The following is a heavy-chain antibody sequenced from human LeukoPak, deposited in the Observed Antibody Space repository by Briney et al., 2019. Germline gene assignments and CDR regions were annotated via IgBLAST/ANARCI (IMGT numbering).Heavy chain of an antibody. V-gene: IGHV3-66*01. D-gene: IGHD1-1*01. CDR3: ARDPGWNDSPGGDY. J-gene: IGHJ4*02. CDR2: IYSGGST. Sequence: GGSLRLSCAASGFTVSSNYMSWVRQAPGKGLEWVSVIYSGGSTYYADSVKGRFTISRDNSKNTLYLQMNSLRAEDTAVYYCARDPGWNDSPGGDYWGQGTLVTVSS. CDR1: GFTVSSNY.